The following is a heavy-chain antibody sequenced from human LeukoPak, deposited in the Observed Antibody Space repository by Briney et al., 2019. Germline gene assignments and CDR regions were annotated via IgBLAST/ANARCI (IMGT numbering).Heavy chain of an antibody. D-gene: IGHD6-19*01. V-gene: IGHV1-2*02. Sequence: GASVKVSCKASGYTFTGYYMHWVRQAPGQGLEWMGWINPNSGGTNYAQKFQGRVTMTRDTSISTAYMELSRLGSDDTAVYYCARDPAGPLIYFQHWGQGTLVTVSS. CDR1: GYTFTGYY. CDR2: INPNSGGT. CDR3: ARDPAGPLIYFQH. J-gene: IGHJ1*01.